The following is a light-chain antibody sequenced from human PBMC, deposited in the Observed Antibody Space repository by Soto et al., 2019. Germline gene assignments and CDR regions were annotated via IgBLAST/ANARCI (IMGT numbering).Light chain of an antibody. CDR2: DVS. J-gene: IGLJ2*01. CDR1: SSDVGAYNY. Sequence: QSALTQPASVSGSPGQSITISCTGSSSDVGAYNYVSWYQQHPGKAPKLMIYDVSSRPSGVSHRFSGSKSANTASVTISGLQVEDEADYYCSSYTSSRPVIFGGGTKVTVL. CDR3: SSYTSSRPVI. V-gene: IGLV2-14*03.